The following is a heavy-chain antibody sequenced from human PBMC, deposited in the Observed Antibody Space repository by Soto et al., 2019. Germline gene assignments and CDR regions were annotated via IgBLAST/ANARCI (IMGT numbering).Heavy chain of an antibody. D-gene: IGHD7-27*01. CDR2: ISGLGGSR. J-gene: IGHJ4*02. CDR1: GFTFSSYA. V-gene: IGHV3-23*01. CDR3: AKDLTGDEDS. Sequence: PGGSLRLSCAASGFTFSSYAMNWVRQAPGKGLEWVSSISGLGGSRYYADSVKGRFTISRDNSKNTLYLQMSSLRADDTAVCYCAKDLTGDEDSWGREPWSPSPQ.